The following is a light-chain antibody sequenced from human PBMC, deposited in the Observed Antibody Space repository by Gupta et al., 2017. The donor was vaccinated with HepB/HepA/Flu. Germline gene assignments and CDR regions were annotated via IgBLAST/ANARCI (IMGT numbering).Light chain of an antibody. V-gene: IGKV1-5*03. J-gene: IGKJ1*01. CDR2: EAS. Sequence: DIQITDSLSTLPAYVGDRVTITCRASQSIRNWLAWYQQKPGRAPKLLIYEASSLESGVPSRFSGSGCGTEFTLTISSLQPDDFATYYCQHYDGDSWTFGQGTKVEIK. CDR3: QHYDGDSWT. CDR1: QSIRNW.